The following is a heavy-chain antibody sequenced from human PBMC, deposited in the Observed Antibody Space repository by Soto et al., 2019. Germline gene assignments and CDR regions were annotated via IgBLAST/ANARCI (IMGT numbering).Heavy chain of an antibody. V-gene: IGHV3-23*01. D-gene: IGHD6-19*01. Sequence: PGGSLSLSCAASGFTFSSYAMSWVRQAPEKGLEWVSGISGSGDSTYYADSVKGRFTISRDNSKNTLYLQMNSLRAEDTAVYYCAKGVPGIAVAGTGYFQHWGQGTLVTVSS. CDR1: GFTFSSYA. J-gene: IGHJ1*01. CDR3: AKGVPGIAVAGTGYFQH. CDR2: ISGSGDST.